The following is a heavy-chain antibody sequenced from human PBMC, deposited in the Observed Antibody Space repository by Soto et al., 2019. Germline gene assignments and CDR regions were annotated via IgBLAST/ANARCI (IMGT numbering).Heavy chain of an antibody. CDR3: ARPSFTGLWYFDL. CDR2: ITPYNGNT. J-gene: IGHJ2*01. Sequence: QVQLVQSGDEVKKPGASVKVSCKASGYIFTSYGITWVRQAPGQGLEWMGWITPYNGNTNYAQKLQGRVTMTTDTATSTAYRELRSLRSDDTAVYYCARPSFTGLWYFDLWGRGTLVIVSS. CDR1: GYIFTSYG. V-gene: IGHV1-18*01. D-gene: IGHD3-16*01.